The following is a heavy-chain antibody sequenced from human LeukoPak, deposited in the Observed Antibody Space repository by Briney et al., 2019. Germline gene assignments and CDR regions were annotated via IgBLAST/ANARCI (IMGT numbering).Heavy chain of an antibody. CDR2: ISYDGSNK. Sequence: GGSLRLSCAASGFTFSSYGMHWVRQAPGKGLEWVAVISYDGSNKYYADSVKGRFTISRDNAKNSLYLQMNSLRAEDTAVYYCARDLNEVAVAGSMPLDYWGQGTLVTVSS. J-gene: IGHJ4*02. V-gene: IGHV3-30*03. CDR1: GFTFSSYG. CDR3: ARDLNEVAVAGSMPLDY. D-gene: IGHD6-19*01.